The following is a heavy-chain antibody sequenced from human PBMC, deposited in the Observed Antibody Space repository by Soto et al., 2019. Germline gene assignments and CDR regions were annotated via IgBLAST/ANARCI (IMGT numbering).Heavy chain of an antibody. CDR2: IYYSGST. J-gene: IGHJ4*02. CDR1: GGSISSGGYY. D-gene: IGHD3-9*01. CDR3: ATARNNYDILTGLTYYFDY. Sequence: SETLSLTCTVSGGSISSGGYYWSWIRQHPGKGLEWIGYIYYSGSTYYNPSLKSRVTISVDTSKNQFSLKLSSVTAADTAVYYCATARNNYDILTGLTYYFDYWGQGTLVTVSS. V-gene: IGHV4-31*03.